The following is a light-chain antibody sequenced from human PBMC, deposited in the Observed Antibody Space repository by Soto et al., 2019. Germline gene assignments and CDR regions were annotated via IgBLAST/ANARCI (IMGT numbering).Light chain of an antibody. Sequence: SPATLSLSPGERVTLSCRASQSISSNLAWYQQKPGQAPRLLIYDASNRATGILARFSGSGSGTDFTLTISSLEPEDFAVYYCQQRSNWPPLTFGGGTKVDIK. CDR2: DAS. V-gene: IGKV3-11*01. CDR1: QSISSN. J-gene: IGKJ4*01. CDR3: QQRSNWPPLT.